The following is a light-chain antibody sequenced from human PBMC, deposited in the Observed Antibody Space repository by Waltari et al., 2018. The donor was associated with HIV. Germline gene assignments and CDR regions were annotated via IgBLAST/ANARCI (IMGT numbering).Light chain of an antibody. Sequence: EIVLTQSPATLSLSPGERATLSCRASQTVSSYLAWYQQKAGQAPRLLIYDASHRATGIPARFSGSGSGTDFTLTISSLEPDDFAVYFCQQRTHWPFTFGQGTKLEIK. CDR2: DAS. J-gene: IGKJ2*01. V-gene: IGKV3-11*01. CDR1: QTVSSY. CDR3: QQRTHWPFT.